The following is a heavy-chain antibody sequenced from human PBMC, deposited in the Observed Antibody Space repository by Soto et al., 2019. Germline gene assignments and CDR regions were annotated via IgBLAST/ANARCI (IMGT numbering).Heavy chain of an antibody. Sequence: ASVKVSCKASGYTFTGYYMHWVRQAPGQGLEWMGWINPNSGGTNYAQKLQGWVTMTRDTSISTAYMELSRLRSDDTAVYYCARDRAGVMGYYYGMDVWGQGTTVTVSS. CDR1: GYTFTGYY. CDR2: INPNSGGT. V-gene: IGHV1-2*04. D-gene: IGHD3-16*01. CDR3: ARDRAGVMGYYYGMDV. J-gene: IGHJ6*02.